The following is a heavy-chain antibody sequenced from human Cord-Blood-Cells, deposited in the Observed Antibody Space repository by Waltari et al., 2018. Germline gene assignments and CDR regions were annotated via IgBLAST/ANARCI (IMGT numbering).Heavy chain of an antibody. J-gene: IGHJ3*02. CDR2: INHSGST. Sequence: QVQLQQWGAGLLKPSETLSLTCAVYGGSFSGYYWSWIRQPPRKGLEWIGEINHSGSTNHSPSLKSRVTIAVDTSKNQFSLKLGSVTAADTAVYYCARGVPMVRGVTDAFDIWGQGTMVTDSS. CDR1: GGSFSGYY. V-gene: IGHV4-34*01. D-gene: IGHD3-10*01. CDR3: ARGVPMVRGVTDAFDI.